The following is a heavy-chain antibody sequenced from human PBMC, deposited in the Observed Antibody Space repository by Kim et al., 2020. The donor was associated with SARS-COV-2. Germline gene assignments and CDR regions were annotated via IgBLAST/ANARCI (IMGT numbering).Heavy chain of an antibody. CDR3: ARDSIAAAGREDFDY. D-gene: IGHD6-13*01. Sequence: QKFQGRVTMTRDTSTRTVYMELSGLRSDDTGMYYCARDSIAAAGREDFDYWGQGTLVTVSS. V-gene: IGHV1-46*01. J-gene: IGHJ4*02.